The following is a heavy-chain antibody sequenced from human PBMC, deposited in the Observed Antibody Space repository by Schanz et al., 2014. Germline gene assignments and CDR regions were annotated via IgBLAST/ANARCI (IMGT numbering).Heavy chain of an antibody. J-gene: IGHJ4*02. CDR2: IKQDESER. Sequence: EVQLVESGGGLVQPGGSLRLSCAASGFTFSTYWMSWVRQAPGKGLEWVANIKQDESERSYVDSVKGRFTISRDNAKNSLYLQMNSLRAEDTAVVCSARDKGGYYPFDYWGQGTLVTVSS. CDR3: ARDKGGYYPFDY. D-gene: IGHD3-3*01. CDR1: GFTFSTYW. V-gene: IGHV3-7*01.